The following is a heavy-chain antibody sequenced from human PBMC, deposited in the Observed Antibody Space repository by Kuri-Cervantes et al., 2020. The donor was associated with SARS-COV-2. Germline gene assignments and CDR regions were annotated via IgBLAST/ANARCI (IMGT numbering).Heavy chain of an antibody. CDR2: ISDNSKSI. V-gene: IGHV3-48*01. Sequence: GGSLRLCCAAPGFNFNSFFMNWVRQAPGRGLEWVSYISDNSKSIYYADSVKGRFTISRDYAKNSLYLQMNSLRAEDTAVYYCASGTTGWDFDNWGQGTLVTVSS. CDR3: ASGTTGWDFDN. D-gene: IGHD6-19*01. CDR1: GFNFNSFF. J-gene: IGHJ4*02.